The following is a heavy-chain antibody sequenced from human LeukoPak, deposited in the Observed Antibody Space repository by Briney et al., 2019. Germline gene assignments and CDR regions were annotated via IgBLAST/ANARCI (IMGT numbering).Heavy chain of an antibody. D-gene: IGHD3-10*01. CDR2: ISGGGGST. CDR1: GFTFTSYT. Sequence: GGSLRLSCAASGFTFTSYTMNWVRQAPGKGLEWVSTISGGGGSTYYADSVKGRFTISRDNAKNSLYLQMNSLRAEDTAVYFCARKGRPITMDLLYYYGMDVWGQGTTVTVSS. CDR3: ARKGRPITMDLLYYYGMDV. V-gene: IGHV3-23*01. J-gene: IGHJ6*02.